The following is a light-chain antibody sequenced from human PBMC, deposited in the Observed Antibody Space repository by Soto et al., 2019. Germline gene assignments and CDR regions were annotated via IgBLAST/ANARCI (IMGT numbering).Light chain of an antibody. CDR3: QQYNNWPPLT. CDR2: GAS. Sequence: EIVMTQSPATLSVSPGERATLSCRASQSVSSNLAWYQQKPGQAPRLLIYGASTRATGIPARFSGSGSGTECTLTISSLQSEDFAVYYCQQYNNWPPLTFGQGTKVEIK. CDR1: QSVSSN. J-gene: IGKJ1*01. V-gene: IGKV3-15*01.